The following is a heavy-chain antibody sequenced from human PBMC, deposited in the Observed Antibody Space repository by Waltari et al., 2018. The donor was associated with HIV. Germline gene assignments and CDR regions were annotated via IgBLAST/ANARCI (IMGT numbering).Heavy chain of an antibody. V-gene: IGHV1-46*02. Sequence: QVQLVQSGAEMRKPGASVTLSCKASGYRFNTYYLHWVRQAPGQGLEWMGIVNPIDGGTDYAQKFQDRVTMTRDTSTTTVYMELSSLRSEDTAVYYCTRSKNYYYHMDVWGQGTTVIVSS. CDR1: GYRFNTYY. CDR2: VNPIDGGT. J-gene: IGHJ6*02. CDR3: TRSKNYYYHMDV.